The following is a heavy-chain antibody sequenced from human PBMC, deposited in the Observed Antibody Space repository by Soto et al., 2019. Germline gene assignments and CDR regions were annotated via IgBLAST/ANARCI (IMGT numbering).Heavy chain of an antibody. V-gene: IGHV4-31*03. CDR3: ERVSPYYYDSSGYYFDY. Sequence: SETLSLTCTVSGGSFSSGGYYWSWIRQHPGKGLEWIGYIYYSGSTYYNPSLKSRVTISVDTSKNQFPLKLSSVTAADTAVYYCERVSPYYYDSSGYYFDYWGQGTLVTVSS. CDR1: GGSFSSGGYY. CDR2: IYYSGST. D-gene: IGHD3-22*01. J-gene: IGHJ4*02.